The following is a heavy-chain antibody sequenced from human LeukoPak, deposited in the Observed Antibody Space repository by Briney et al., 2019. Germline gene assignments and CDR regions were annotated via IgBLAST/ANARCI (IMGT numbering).Heavy chain of an antibody. CDR1: GFTVSSNY. J-gene: IGHJ4*02. D-gene: IGHD4-23*01. CDR3: ARDPDLYGGNPPGDY. CDR2: IYSGGST. V-gene: IGHV3-53*01. Sequence: GGSLRLACAASGFTVSSNYMSWVRQAPGKGLEWVSVIYSGGSTYYADSVKGRFTISRDNSKNTLYLQMNSLRAEDTAVYYCARDPDLYGGNPPGDYWGQGTLVTVSS.